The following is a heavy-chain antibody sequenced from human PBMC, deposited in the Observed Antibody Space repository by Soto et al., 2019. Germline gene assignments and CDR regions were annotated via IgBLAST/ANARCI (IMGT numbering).Heavy chain of an antibody. CDR2: IIPIFGTA. CDR1: GGTFSSYA. J-gene: IGHJ4*02. Sequence: SVKVSCKASGGTFSSYAISWVRQAPGQGLEWMGGIIPIFGTANYAQKFQGRVTITADESTSTAYMELSSLRSEDTAVYYCARDPVYYDYVWGSYRPYYFDYWGQGTLVTVSS. D-gene: IGHD3-16*02. CDR3: ARDPVYYDYVWGSYRPYYFDY. V-gene: IGHV1-69*13.